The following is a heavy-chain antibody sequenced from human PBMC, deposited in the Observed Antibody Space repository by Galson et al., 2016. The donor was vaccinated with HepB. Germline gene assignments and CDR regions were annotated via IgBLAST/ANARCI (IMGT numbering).Heavy chain of an antibody. J-gene: IGHJ4*02. CDR3: ARGVYGDHGWFDY. V-gene: IGHV3-30*03. D-gene: IGHD4-17*01. CDR1: GFTFSTYG. Sequence: SLRLSCAASGFTFSTYGMHWVRQAPGKGLEWVALIPYDGKSESYADSVEGRVTISRDNSMNTLFLQMNTLRAEDTAVYYCARGVYGDHGWFDYWGQGTLVTVSS. CDR2: IPYDGKSE.